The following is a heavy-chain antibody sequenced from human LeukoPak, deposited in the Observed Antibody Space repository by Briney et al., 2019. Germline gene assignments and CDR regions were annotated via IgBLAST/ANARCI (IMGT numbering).Heavy chain of an antibody. V-gene: IGHV5-51*01. CDR3: ARRDDSKAFDY. CDR1: GYSFTSSW. Sequence: GESLKISCKGSGYSFTSSWIGWVRQLPGKGLEWMGLIYPADSDTRYSPSFQGQITLSADKSINTAYLQWSSLKASDTAMYYCARRDDSKAFDYWGQGTLVTVSS. J-gene: IGHJ4*02. D-gene: IGHD3-22*01. CDR2: IYPADSDT.